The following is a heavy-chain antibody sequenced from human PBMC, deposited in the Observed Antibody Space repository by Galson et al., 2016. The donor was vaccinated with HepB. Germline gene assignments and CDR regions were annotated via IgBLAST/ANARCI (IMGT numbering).Heavy chain of an antibody. CDR3: ARVEGYYGSGAKGFFDY. CDR1: GFTLSAYA. D-gene: IGHD3-10*01. J-gene: IGHJ4*02. V-gene: IGHV3-30-3*01. CDR2: MSSDEINK. Sequence: SLRLSCAASGFTLSAYAMHWVRQAPGKGLEWVAAMSSDEINKNYADSVNGRFTISRDISKDTLYLQMNSLRTEDTAVYYCARVEGYYGSGAKGFFDYWGQGTLVTVSS.